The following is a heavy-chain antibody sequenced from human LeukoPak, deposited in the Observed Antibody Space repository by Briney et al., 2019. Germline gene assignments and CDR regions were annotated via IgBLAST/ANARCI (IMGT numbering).Heavy chain of an antibody. CDR2: ISYDGGHK. CDR1: GFTFNNFG. J-gene: IGHJ4*02. D-gene: IGHD3-10*01. V-gene: IGHV3-30*03. CDR3: ARGLPGYEFGLRGALFDH. Sequence: GGSLRLSCAASGFTFNNFGVHWVRQAPGKGLEWVAVISYDGGHKYYADSVTGRFTISRDNSKNTVYFQMNSLRAEDTAVYYCARGLPGYEFGLRGALFDHWGQGTLVTVSS.